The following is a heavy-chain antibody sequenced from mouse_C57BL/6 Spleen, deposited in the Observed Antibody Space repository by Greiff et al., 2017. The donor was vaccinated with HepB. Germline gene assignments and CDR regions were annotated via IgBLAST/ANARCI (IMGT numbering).Heavy chain of an antibody. V-gene: IGHV8-8*01. D-gene: IGHD2-5*01. J-gene: IGHJ4*01. CDR2: IWWDDDK. CDR1: GFSLSTFGMG. Sequence: QVTLKESGPGILQPSQTLSLTCSFSGFSLSTFGMGVGWIRQPSGKGLEWLAHIWWDDDKYYNPALKSRLTISKDTSKNQVFLKIANVDTADTATYYCARMRYYSKGKLYHAMDYWGQGTSVTVSS. CDR3: ARMRYYSKGKLYHAMDY.